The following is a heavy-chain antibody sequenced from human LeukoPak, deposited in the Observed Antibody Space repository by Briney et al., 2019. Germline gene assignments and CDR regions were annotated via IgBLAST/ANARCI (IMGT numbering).Heavy chain of an antibody. CDR2: ISSSSSTI. V-gene: IGHV3-48*04. Sequence: GGSLRLSCAASGFTFSSYSMNWVRQAPGKGLEWVSYISSSSSTIYYADSVKGRFTISRDNAKNSLHLQMNSLRAEDTAVYYCARGSTSTTYHFDNWGQGTLVTVSS. J-gene: IGHJ4*02. CDR3: ARGSTSTTYHFDN. D-gene: IGHD2-2*01. CDR1: GFTFSSYS.